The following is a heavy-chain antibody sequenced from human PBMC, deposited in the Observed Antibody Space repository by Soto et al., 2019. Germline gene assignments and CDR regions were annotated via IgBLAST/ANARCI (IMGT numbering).Heavy chain of an antibody. V-gene: IGHV1-46*01. D-gene: IGHD4-17*01. J-gene: IGHJ6*02. CDR2: INPSGGST. CDR1: GYTFTSYY. CDR3: ASPFTTVTYPGHYGMDV. Sequence: ASVKVSCKASGYTFTSYYMHWVRQAPGQGLEWMGIINPSGGSTSYAQKFQGRVTMTRDTSTSTVYMELSSLRSEDTAVYYCASPFTTVTYPGHYGMDVWGQGTTVTVSS.